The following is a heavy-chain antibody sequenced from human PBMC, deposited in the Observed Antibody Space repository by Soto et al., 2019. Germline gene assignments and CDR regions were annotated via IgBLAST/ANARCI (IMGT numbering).Heavy chain of an antibody. J-gene: IGHJ3*02. CDR3: ARHGPRGGPTDAFDI. D-gene: IGHD3-10*01. Sequence: GESLKISCKGSGYSFTSYWISWVRQMPGKGLEWMGRIDPSDSYTNYSPSFQGHVTISADKSISTAYLQWSSLKASDTAMYYCARHGPRGGPTDAFDIWGQGTMVTVSS. CDR1: GYSFTSYW. V-gene: IGHV5-10-1*01. CDR2: IDPSDSYT.